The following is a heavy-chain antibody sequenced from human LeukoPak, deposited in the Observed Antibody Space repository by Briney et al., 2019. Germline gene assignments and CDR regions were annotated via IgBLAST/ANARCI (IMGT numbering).Heavy chain of an antibody. Sequence: GGSLRLSCAASGFTFNSYEMNWVRQAPGKGPEWITYISTGGSTIYYADSVKGRFTISRDNAKNSLFLQMHSLRVAATASYYWVATRGIFCLWGQGTLVTLSS. D-gene: IGHD3-3*01. V-gene: IGHV3-48*03. CDR3: VATRGIFCL. CDR2: ISTGGSTI. CDR1: GFTFNSYE. J-gene: IGHJ1*01.